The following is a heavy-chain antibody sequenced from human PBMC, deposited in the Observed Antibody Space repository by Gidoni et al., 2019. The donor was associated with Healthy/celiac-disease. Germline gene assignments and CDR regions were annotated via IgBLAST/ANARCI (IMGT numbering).Heavy chain of an antibody. Sequence: QLQLQAQGPGLVKPSETLSLTCTVSGGSISSSSYYWGWIRQPPGKGLEWIGSIYYSGSTYYSPSRKSRVTISVDTSKNQFSLKLSSVTSADTAVYYCARHSRSITIFGVVTHFDYWGQGTLVTVSS. CDR1: GGSISSSSYY. CDR3: ARHSRSITIFGVVTHFDY. D-gene: IGHD3-3*01. CDR2: IYYSGST. J-gene: IGHJ4*02. V-gene: IGHV4-39*01.